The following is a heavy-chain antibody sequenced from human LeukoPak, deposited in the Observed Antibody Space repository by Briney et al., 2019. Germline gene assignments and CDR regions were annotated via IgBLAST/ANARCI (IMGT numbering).Heavy chain of an antibody. J-gene: IGHJ4*02. CDR3: AQLWFGELYDY. V-gene: IGHV3-30*18. CDR1: GFTFSSYG. D-gene: IGHD3-10*01. CDR2: ISYDGSNK. Sequence: PGRSLRLSCAASGFTFSSYGMHWVRQAPGKGLEWVAVISYDGSNKYYADSVKGRFTISRDNSKNTLYLQMNSLRAEDTAVCYCAQLWFGELYDYWGQGTLVTVSS.